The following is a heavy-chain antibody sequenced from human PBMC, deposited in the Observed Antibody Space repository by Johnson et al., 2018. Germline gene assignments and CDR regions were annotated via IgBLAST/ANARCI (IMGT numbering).Heavy chain of an antibody. Sequence: VQLQESGGGLVQPGGSLRLSCAASGFTFSSYAMSWVRQAPGKGLDWVSAISGSGGSTYSADSVKGRFTISRDNSKNSLYLQMNSLRAEDTAVYYLARLLGALDIWGQGTMVTVSS. CDR2: ISGSGGST. D-gene: IGHD6-25*01. CDR1: GFTFSSYA. V-gene: IGHV3-23*01. J-gene: IGHJ3*02. CDR3: ARLLGALDI.